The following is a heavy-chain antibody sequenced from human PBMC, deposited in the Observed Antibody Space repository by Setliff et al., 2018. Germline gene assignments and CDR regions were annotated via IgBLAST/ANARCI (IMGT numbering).Heavy chain of an antibody. J-gene: IGHJ5*02. D-gene: IGHD2-21*01. CDR2: ITSSGYT. Sequence: KPSETLSLTCSVSGDSISIGAYFWSWIRHRPGEGLEYIGHITSSGYTNYSPSLQGRVAISEDTSENRFSLKLSSVTAADTAIYFCVRGRTSGLFLSRFDPWGQGTLVTVSS. V-gene: IGHV4-31*03. CDR3: VRGRTSGLFLSRFDP. CDR1: GDSISIGAYF.